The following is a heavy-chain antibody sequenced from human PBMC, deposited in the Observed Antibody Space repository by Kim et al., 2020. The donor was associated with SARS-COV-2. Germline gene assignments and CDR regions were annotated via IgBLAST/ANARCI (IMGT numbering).Heavy chain of an antibody. CDR1: GGSISSYY. CDR2: IYYSGST. Sequence: SETLSLTCTVSGGSISSYYWSWIRQPPGKGLEWIGYIYYSGSTNYNPSLKSRVTISVDTSKNQFSLKLSSVTAADTAVYYCARASGSGSYQQVFNYYYGMDVWGQGTTVTVSS. J-gene: IGHJ6*02. D-gene: IGHD1-26*01. CDR3: ARASGSGSYQQVFNYYYGMDV. V-gene: IGHV4-59*01.